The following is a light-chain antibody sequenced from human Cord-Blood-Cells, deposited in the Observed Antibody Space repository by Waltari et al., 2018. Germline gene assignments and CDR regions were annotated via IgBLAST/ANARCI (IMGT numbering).Light chain of an antibody. CDR1: QSIRSY. CDR3: QQSYSTPWT. CDR2: AAY. V-gene: IGKV1-39*01. J-gene: IGKJ1*01. Sequence: DIQMTQSPSSLSASVGDRVTITCRASQSIRSYLNWYQQKPGKAPKLLSCAAYSLQSGVPSRVSGIGSGTDFTLTISSLQPEDFATYYCQQSYSTPWTFCQGTKVEIK.